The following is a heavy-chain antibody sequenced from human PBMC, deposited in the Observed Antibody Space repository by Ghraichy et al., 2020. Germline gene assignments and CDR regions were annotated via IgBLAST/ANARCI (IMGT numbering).Heavy chain of an antibody. Sequence: ASVKVSCKVSGYTLTELSMHWERQAPGKGREWMGGFDPEDGETIYAQKFQGRVTMTEDTSTDTAYMELSSLRSEDTAVYYCATERWGSSCYSPHWFDPWGLETLFPVSS. D-gene: IGHD6-13*01. V-gene: IGHV1-24*01. CDR1: GYTLTELS. CDR2: FDPEDGET. J-gene: IGHJ5*02. CDR3: ATERWGSSCYSPHWFDP.